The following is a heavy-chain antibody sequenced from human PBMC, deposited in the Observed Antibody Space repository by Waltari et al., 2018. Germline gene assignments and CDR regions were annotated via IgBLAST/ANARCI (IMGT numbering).Heavy chain of an antibody. J-gene: IGHJ4*01. Sequence: EVQLVESGGGLVQPGGSLRLLCAASGFTFRNYEMNWVRQAPGKGLEWVSYSSSGASTIFYADSVKGRFTISRDNAKNSVYLEMNSLRADDTAIYYCARGEGGANEYWGQGTLVTVSS. CDR2: SSSGASTI. V-gene: IGHV3-48*03. CDR3: ARGEGGANEY. CDR1: GFTFRNYE. D-gene: IGHD1-26*01.